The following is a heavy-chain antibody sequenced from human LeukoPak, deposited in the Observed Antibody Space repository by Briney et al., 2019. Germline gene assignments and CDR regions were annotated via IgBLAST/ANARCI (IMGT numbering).Heavy chain of an antibody. CDR3: ARDPNMVRGVIIYYYGMDV. CDR2: ISSSSSYI. Sequence: GGSLRLSCAASGFTFSSYSMNWVRQAPGKGLEWVSSISSSSSYIYYADSVKGRFTISRDNAKNSLCLQMNSLRAEDTAVYYCARDPNMVRGVIIYYYGMDVWGQGTTVTVSS. V-gene: IGHV3-21*01. D-gene: IGHD3-10*01. J-gene: IGHJ6*02. CDR1: GFTFSSYS.